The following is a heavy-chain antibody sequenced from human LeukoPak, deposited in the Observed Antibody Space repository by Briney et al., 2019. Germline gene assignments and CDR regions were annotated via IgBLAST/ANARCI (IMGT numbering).Heavy chain of an antibody. V-gene: IGHV4-31*03. CDR1: GGSLSSGGSY. J-gene: IGHJ5*02. Sequence: SETLSLTCTVSGGSLSSGGSYWSWVRQHPGKGLEWNGYIYYSGSPYYNPSLKSRVTISVDTSKNQFSLKLSSVTAADTAVYYCARGPRNLQTIAAAGTMGNWFDPWGQGTLVTVSS. CDR3: ARGPRNLQTIAAAGTMGNWFDP. D-gene: IGHD6-13*01. CDR2: IYYSGSP.